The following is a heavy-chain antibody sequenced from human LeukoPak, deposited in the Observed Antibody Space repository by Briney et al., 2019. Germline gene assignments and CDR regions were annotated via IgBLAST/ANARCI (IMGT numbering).Heavy chain of an antibody. J-gene: IGHJ4*02. CDR3: ATETNGRHYDY. Sequence: GGSLRLSCAASGFTFSNYNINWVRQAPGKGLEWVASIGPTGSDRYHADSIKGRFTISRDNANNFLYLQMNSLRAEDTAVYYCATETNGRHYDYWGQGTLLTVSS. CDR2: IGPTGSDR. CDR1: GFTFSNYN. D-gene: IGHD1-14*01. V-gene: IGHV3-21*06.